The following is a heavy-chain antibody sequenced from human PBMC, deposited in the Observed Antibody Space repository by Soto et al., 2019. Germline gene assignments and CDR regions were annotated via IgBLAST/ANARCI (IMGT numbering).Heavy chain of an antibody. CDR2: ISSSGSTI. CDR3: AILDYGDPPFDY. V-gene: IGHV3-48*01. D-gene: IGHD4-17*01. J-gene: IGHJ4*02. Sequence: GGSLRLSCAASGFTFSSYSMTWVRQAPGKGLEWVSYISSSGSTIYYADSVKGRFTISRDNAQNSLFLQMISLRAEDTAVYYCAILDYGDPPFDYWGQGTLVTRLL. CDR1: GFTFSSYS.